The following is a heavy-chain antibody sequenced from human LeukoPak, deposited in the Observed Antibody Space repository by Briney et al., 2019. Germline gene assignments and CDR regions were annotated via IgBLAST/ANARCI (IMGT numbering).Heavy chain of an antibody. V-gene: IGHV1-2*02. J-gene: IGHJ5*02. D-gene: IGHD3-9*01. CDR2: INPNSGGT. Sequence: ASVKVSCKASGYTFTGYYMHWVRQAPGQGLEWMGWINPNSGGTNYAQKFQGRVTMTRDTSISTAYMELSRLRSDDTAVYYCARAVTLYYDILTGSNWFDPWGQGTLVTVSS. CDR1: GYTFTGYY. CDR3: ARAVTLYYDILTGSNWFDP.